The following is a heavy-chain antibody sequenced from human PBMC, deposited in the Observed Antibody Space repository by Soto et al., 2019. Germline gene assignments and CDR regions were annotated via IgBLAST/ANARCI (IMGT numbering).Heavy chain of an antibody. Sequence: QVQLQESGPGLVKPSQTLSLTCTVSGGSISSGGYYWTWIRQHPGKGLEWIGYNYYSGITYHNPSLKSRVTISLDTSKNQFTLKLSSVTAEDTAVYYCTRGSSIAGLYYGMDVWGQGTTVTVSS. CDR3: TRGSSIAGLYYGMDV. V-gene: IGHV4-31*03. CDR2: NYYSGIT. D-gene: IGHD6-6*01. CDR1: GGSISSGGYY. J-gene: IGHJ6*02.